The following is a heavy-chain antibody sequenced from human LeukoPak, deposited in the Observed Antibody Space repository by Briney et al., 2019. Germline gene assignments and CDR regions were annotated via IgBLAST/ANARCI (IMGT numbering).Heavy chain of an antibody. CDR2: ISYDGSNK. CDR3: ARNYYDSSGYYFTTIFDY. CDR1: GFTFSSYA. Sequence: GRSLRLSCAASGFTFSSYAMHWVRQAPGKGLEWVAVISYDGSNKYYADSVKGRFTISRDNSKNTLYLQMNSLRAEDTTVYYCARNYYDSSGYYFTTIFDYWGQGTLVTVSS. V-gene: IGHV3-30-3*01. D-gene: IGHD3-22*01. J-gene: IGHJ4*02.